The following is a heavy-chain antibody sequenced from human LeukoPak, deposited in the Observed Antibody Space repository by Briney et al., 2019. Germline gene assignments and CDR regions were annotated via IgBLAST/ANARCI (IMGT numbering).Heavy chain of an antibody. J-gene: IGHJ4*02. CDR1: RDSINRSDYY. V-gene: IGHV4-39*01. CDR2: ISYSGST. CDR3: VTTTVADY. Sequence: SETLSLTCTVSRDSINRSDYYCGWVRQPPGKGLEWIGSISYSGSTYYNPSLKSRVTMFVDMSNNQFSLKLRSVTAADTAVEFCVTTTVADYCGQGTLVTVSS. D-gene: IGHD1-14*01.